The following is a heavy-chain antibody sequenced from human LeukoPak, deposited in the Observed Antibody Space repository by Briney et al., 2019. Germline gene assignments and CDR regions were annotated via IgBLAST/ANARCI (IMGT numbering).Heavy chain of an antibody. J-gene: IGHJ3*02. CDR1: GYTFTGYY. D-gene: IGHD2-21*01. Sequence: ASVKVSCKASGYTFTGYYMHWVRLAPGPGLEWMGWINPNSGGTNYAQKFQGRVTMTRDTSITAAYMELSRLRSDDTAVYYCARGFVYCGGDCYQSERAFDIWGQGTMVTVSS. CDR2: INPNSGGT. V-gene: IGHV1-2*02. CDR3: ARGFVYCGGDCYQSERAFDI.